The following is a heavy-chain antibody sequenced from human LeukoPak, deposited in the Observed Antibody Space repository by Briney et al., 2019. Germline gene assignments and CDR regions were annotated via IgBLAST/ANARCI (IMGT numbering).Heavy chain of an antibody. J-gene: IGHJ4*02. V-gene: IGHV1-2*02. CDR2: INPNSGGT. D-gene: IGHD6-19*01. CDR3: AEGHLAGYSSGWLDY. CDR1: GYTFTGYY. Sequence: ASVKVSCKASGYTFTGYYMHWVRQAPGQGLEWMGWINPNSGGTNYAQKFQGRVTMTRDTSISTAYMELSRLRSDDTAVYYCAEGHLAGYSSGWLDYWGQGTLVTVSS.